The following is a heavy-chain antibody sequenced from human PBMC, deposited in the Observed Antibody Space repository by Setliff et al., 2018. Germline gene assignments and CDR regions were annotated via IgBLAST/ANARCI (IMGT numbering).Heavy chain of an antibody. CDR3: ARDGGEY. D-gene: IGHD3-16*01. CDR1: GFTFSSYW. CDR2: INQHGSEK. V-gene: IGHV3-7*01. J-gene: IGHJ4*02. Sequence: GGSLRLSCAASGFTFSSYWMSWVRQVPGKGLEWVAIINQHGSEKYYVDFVKGRFTISRDNAKNSLYLQMNSLRAEDTAVYYCARDGGEYWGQGTLVTVSS.